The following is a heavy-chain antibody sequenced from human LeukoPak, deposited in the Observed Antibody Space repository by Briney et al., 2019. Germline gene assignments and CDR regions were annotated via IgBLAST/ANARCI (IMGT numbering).Heavy chain of an antibody. J-gene: IGHJ4*02. CDR1: GFTFDDYA. CDR2: ITWNGGRI. CDR3: TKWSTSGSYYTE. Sequence: GGSLRLSCVASGFTFDDYAMYWVRQGPGKGLEWVSSITWNGGRIAYADSVKGRFTISRDNARNSLSLQMNSLRAEDTAVYYCTKWSTSGSYYTEWGQGTLVIVSS. V-gene: IGHV3-9*01. D-gene: IGHD3-10*01.